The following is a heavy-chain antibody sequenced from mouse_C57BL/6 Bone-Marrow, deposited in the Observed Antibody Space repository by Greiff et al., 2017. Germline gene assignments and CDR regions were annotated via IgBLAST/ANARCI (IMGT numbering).Heavy chain of an antibody. D-gene: IGHD4-1*01. CDR1: GYTFTSYW. V-gene: IGHV1-69*01. J-gene: IGHJ3*01. Sequence: QVQLQQSGAELVMPGASVKLSCKASGYTFTSYWMHWVKQRPGQGLEWIGEIDPSDSYTNYNQKFKGKATLTVDKSSSTAYMQLRSLTSEDSAVFYCVSNCGSDQFAYWGQGTLVTVSA. CDR3: VSNCGSDQFAY. CDR2: IDPSDSYT.